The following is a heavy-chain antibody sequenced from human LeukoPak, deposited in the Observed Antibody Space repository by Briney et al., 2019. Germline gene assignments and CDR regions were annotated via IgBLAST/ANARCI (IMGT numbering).Heavy chain of an antibody. Sequence: GGPLRLSCAASGFTFGSYWMSWVRQAPGKGLEWVANIKQDGSEKYYVDSVKGRFTISRDNAKNSLYLQMNSLRAEDTAVYYCARDQRYCSSSSCPWEPFDYWGQGTLVTVSS. CDR1: GFTFGSYW. CDR2: IKQDGSEK. J-gene: IGHJ4*02. V-gene: IGHV3-7*05. CDR3: ARDQRYCSSSSCPWEPFDY. D-gene: IGHD2-2*01.